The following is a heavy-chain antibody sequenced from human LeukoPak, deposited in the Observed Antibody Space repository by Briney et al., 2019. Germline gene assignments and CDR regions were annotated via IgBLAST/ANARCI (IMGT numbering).Heavy chain of an antibody. J-gene: IGHJ4*02. CDR1: GFSLSTSGMC. Sequence: RESGPALVKPTQTLTLTCTFSGFSLSTSGMCVSWIRQPPGKALEWLARIDWDDDKYYSTSLKTRLTTSKDTSKNQVVLTMTNMDPVDTATYYCARAQLERLPDYWGQGTLVTVSS. V-gene: IGHV2-70*11. CDR3: ARAQLERLPDY. CDR2: IDWDDDK. D-gene: IGHD1-1*01.